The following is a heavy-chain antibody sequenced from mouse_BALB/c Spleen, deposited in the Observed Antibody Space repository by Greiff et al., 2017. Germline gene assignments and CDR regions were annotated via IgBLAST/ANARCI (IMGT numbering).Heavy chain of an antibody. CDR1: GFTFSSYG. D-gene: IGHD2-14*01. Sequence: EVHLVESGGGLVQPGGSLKLSCAASGFTFSSYGMSWVRQTPDKRLELVATINSNGGSTYYPDSVKGRFTISRDNAKNTLYLQMSSLKSEYTAMYYCARTSYYRYSYYAMDYWGQGTSVTVSS. V-gene: IGHV5-6-3*01. J-gene: IGHJ4*01. CDR2: INSNGGST. CDR3: ARTSYYRYSYYAMDY.